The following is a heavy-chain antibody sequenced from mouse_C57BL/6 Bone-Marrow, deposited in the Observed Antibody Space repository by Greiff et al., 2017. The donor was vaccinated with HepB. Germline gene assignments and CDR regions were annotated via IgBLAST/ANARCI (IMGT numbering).Heavy chain of an antibody. CDR2: INPSSGYT. Sequence: VQLKESGAELARPGASVKMSCKASGYTFTSYTMHWVKQRPGQGLEWIGYINPSSGYTKYNQKFKDKATLTVDKSSSTAYMQLSSLTSEDSAVYYCARSDYDYDGGFAYWGQGTLVTVSA. D-gene: IGHD2-4*01. CDR1: GYTFTSYT. J-gene: IGHJ3*01. V-gene: IGHV1-4*01. CDR3: ARSDYDYDGGFAY.